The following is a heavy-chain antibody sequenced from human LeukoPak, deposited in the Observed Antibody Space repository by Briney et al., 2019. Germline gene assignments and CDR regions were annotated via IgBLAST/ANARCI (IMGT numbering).Heavy chain of an antibody. Sequence: GASVKVSCKASGYTFTGYYMHWVRQAPGQGLEWMGWINPNSGGTNYAQKFQGRVTMTRDTSISTAYMELSRLRSDDTAVYYCARDGYSYVSGGAFDIWGQGTMVTVSS. J-gene: IGHJ3*02. V-gene: IGHV1-2*02. CDR3: ARDGYSYVSGGAFDI. D-gene: IGHD5-18*01. CDR2: INPNSGGT. CDR1: GYTFTGYY.